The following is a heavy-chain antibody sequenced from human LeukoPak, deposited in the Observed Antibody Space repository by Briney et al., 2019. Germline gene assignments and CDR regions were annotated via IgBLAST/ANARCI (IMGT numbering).Heavy chain of an antibody. J-gene: IGHJ4*02. CDR2: IYYSGST. Sequence: SETLSLTCTVSGGSVSSYYLSWIRQPPGKGLEWIGYIYYSGSTNYSPSLKSRVTISVDTSKNQFSLNLTSVTAADTAVYYCARNMYRTVMDWGQGTLVTVSS. D-gene: IGHD3-16*01. CDR1: GGSVSSYY. V-gene: IGHV4-59*08. CDR3: ARNMYRTVMD.